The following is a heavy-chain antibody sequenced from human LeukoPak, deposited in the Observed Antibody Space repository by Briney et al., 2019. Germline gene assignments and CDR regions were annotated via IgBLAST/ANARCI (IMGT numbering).Heavy chain of an antibody. CDR1: GFTFSSYS. CDR2: ISSSSSYI. D-gene: IGHD3-9*01. V-gene: IGHV3-21*01. CDR3: ARDLHYDILTGPLGMDV. Sequence: PGGSLRLSCAASGFTFSSYSMNWVRQAPGKGLEWVSSISSSSSYIHYADSVKGRFTISRDNAKNSLYLQMNSLRAEDTAVYYCARDLHYDILTGPLGMDVWGKGTTVTVSS. J-gene: IGHJ6*04.